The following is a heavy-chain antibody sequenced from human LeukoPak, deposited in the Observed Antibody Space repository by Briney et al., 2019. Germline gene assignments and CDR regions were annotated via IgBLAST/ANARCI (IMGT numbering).Heavy chain of an antibody. CDR2: ISSSSSYI. CDR1: GFTFSSYA. J-gene: IGHJ5*02. CDR3: ARLQWHTGFDP. Sequence: GGSLRLSCAASGFTFSSYAMSWVRQAPGKGLEWVSSISSSSSYIYYADSVKGRFTISRDNAKNSLYLQMNSLRAEDTAVYYCARLQWHTGFDPWGQGTLVTVSS. D-gene: IGHD6-19*01. V-gene: IGHV3-21*01.